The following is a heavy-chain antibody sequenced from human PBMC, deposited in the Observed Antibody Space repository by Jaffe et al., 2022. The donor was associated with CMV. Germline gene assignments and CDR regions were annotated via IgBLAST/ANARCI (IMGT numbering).Heavy chain of an antibody. CDR3: VRQDGTATYYFDY. Sequence: EMQLVQSGAEVKKPGESLKISCKGSGNIFSYYWIGWVRQMPGKGLEWMGVIYPPDSNTKYSPSFRGQVTISVDKSISTAYIQWTSLRASDSAMYYCVRQDGTATYYFDYWGPGTLVTVSS. V-gene: IGHV5-51*01. CDR2: IYPPDSNT. CDR1: GNIFSYYW. J-gene: IGHJ4*02. D-gene: IGHD2-15*01.